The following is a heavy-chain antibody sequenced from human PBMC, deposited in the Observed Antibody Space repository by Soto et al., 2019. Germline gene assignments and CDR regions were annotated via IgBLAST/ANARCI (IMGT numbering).Heavy chain of an antibody. V-gene: IGHV4-59*01. CDR3: ARGDYYGSGSYYYYYYYMDV. CDR1: GGSISSYY. Sequence: SETLSLTCTVSGGSISSYYWSWIRQPPGKGLEWIGYIYYSGSTNYNPSLKSRVTISVDTSKNQFSLKLSSVTAADTAVYYCARGDYYGSGSYYYYYYYMDVWGKGTTVTVSS. D-gene: IGHD3-10*01. CDR2: IYYSGST. J-gene: IGHJ6*03.